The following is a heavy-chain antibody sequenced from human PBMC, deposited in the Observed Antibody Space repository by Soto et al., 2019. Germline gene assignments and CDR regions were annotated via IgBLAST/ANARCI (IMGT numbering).Heavy chain of an antibody. CDR3: ARDLAAADY. J-gene: IGHJ4*02. D-gene: IGHD6-13*01. CDR1: GYIFINYY. Sequence: QVQLVQSGAEVKKPGASVKISCKTSGYIFINYYIHWVRQAPGQGLEWLALFNPMSGSTNYAQKLPGRVTVTSDTSTSTVYMELSSLISEDTAVYYCARDLAAADYWGQGTLVTVSS. V-gene: IGHV1-46*04. CDR2: FNPMSGST.